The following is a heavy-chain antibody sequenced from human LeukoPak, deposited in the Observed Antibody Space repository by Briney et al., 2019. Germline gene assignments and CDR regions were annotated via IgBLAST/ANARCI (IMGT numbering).Heavy chain of an antibody. Sequence: QPGGSLRLSCAASGFTFSTYTMNWVRQAPGKGLEWVSAISGSGNTTYYADSVKGRFTISRDNSKNTLYLQMNTLSAEDTAVYYCAKDLLLLWFGDVLGYMDVWGKGTTVTISS. CDR3: AKDLLLLWFGDVLGYMDV. J-gene: IGHJ6*03. CDR2: ISGSGNTT. V-gene: IGHV3-23*01. D-gene: IGHD3-10*01. CDR1: GFTFSTYT.